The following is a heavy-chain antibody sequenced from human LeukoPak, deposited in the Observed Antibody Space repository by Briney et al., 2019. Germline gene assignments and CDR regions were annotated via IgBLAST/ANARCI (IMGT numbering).Heavy chain of an antibody. J-gene: IGHJ4*02. D-gene: IGHD1-26*01. V-gene: IGHV1-69*05. CDR3: ARLGQQVGATRDY. CDR2: SIPIFGTA. CDR1: GGTFTSYA. Sequence: SVKVSCKASGGTFTSYAISWVRQAPGQGLEWMGRSIPIFGTANYAQKFQGRVTITTDESTSTAYMELSSLRSEDTAVYSCARLGQQVGATRDYWGQGTLVTVSP.